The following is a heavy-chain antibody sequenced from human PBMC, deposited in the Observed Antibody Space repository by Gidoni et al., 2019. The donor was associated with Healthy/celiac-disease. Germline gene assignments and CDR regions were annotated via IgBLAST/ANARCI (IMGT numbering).Heavy chain of an antibody. CDR3: ARGWRGSSWYAAFDI. V-gene: IGHV4-34*01. Sequence: QVQLQQWGAGLLKPSETLSLTCAVYGGSFSGYYWSWIRQPPGKGLEWIGEINHSGSTNYNPSLKSRVTISVDTSKNQFSLKLSSVTAADTAVYYCARGWRGSSWYAAFDIWGQGTMVTVSS. CDR2: INHSGST. J-gene: IGHJ3*02. CDR1: GGSFSGYY. D-gene: IGHD6-13*01.